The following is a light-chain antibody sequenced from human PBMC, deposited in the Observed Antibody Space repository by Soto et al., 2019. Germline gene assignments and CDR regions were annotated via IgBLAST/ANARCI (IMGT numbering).Light chain of an antibody. V-gene: IGLV1-40*01. CDR3: QSYDTSLSGGSV. CDR1: SSNIGAGFD. Sequence: QSVLTQSPSVSGAPGQRVSISCTGTSSNIGAGFDVHWYQQLPATAPKLLISGNNTRPSGVPDRFSGSKSGTSASLAITGLQAEDEADYYCQSYDTSLSGGSVFGTGTKLTVL. J-gene: IGLJ1*01. CDR2: GNN.